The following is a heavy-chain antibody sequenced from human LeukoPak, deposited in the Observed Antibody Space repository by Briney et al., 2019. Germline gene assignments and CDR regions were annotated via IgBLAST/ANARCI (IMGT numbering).Heavy chain of an antibody. CDR3: ARVRYGNYFDY. Sequence: GGSLRLSCPASGFTFTDSWMSWVRQPPGKGLEWVVNIKPDGTEKYYVDSLKGRFTVSRDNAKNSLYLQMSSLRAEDTAVYYCARVRYGNYFDYWGQGTLVTVSS. V-gene: IGHV3-7*04. D-gene: IGHD3-16*02. J-gene: IGHJ4*02. CDR2: IKPDGTEK. CDR1: GFTFTDSW.